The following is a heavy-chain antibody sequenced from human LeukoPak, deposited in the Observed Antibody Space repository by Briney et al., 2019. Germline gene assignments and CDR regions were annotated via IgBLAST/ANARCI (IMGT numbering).Heavy chain of an antibody. CDR2: ISWNSGSI. J-gene: IGHJ4*02. Sequence: GGSLRLSCAASGFTFDDYAMHWVRQAPGKGLEWVSGISWNSGSIGYADSVKGRFTISRDNAKNSLYLQMNSLRAEDTALYYCAKSPVPADDYGDYYFDYWGQGILVTVSS. V-gene: IGHV3-9*01. CDR3: AKSPVPADDYGDYYFDY. CDR1: GFTFDDYA. D-gene: IGHD4-17*01.